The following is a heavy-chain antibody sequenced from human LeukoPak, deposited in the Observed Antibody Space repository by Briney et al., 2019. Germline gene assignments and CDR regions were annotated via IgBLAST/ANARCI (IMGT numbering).Heavy chain of an antibody. Sequence: SETLSLTCTVSGGSISSSSYYWGWIRQPPGKGLEWIGSIYYSGSTYYNPSLKSRVTISVDTSKNQFSLKLSSVTAADTAVYYCARIAVLATDFGGQGTLVTVSS. CDR1: GGSISSSSYY. J-gene: IGHJ4*02. CDR3: ARIAVLATDF. V-gene: IGHV4-39*01. D-gene: IGHD5-12*01. CDR2: IYYSGST.